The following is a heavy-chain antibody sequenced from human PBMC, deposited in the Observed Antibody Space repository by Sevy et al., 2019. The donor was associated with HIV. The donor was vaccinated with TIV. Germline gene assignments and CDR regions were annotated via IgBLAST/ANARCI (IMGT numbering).Heavy chain of an antibody. Sequence: GGSLRLSCVVSGITFSTSGMHWVRQAPGKGLEWVAVISCHGRDKFYADSVKGRSTISRDNSKNILYLQMISLRAEDTALYYYAKEFTGYNGMDVWGQGTMVTVSS. CDR2: ISCHGRDK. D-gene: IGHD1-1*01. CDR3: AKEFTGYNGMDV. J-gene: IGHJ6*02. CDR1: GITFSTSG. V-gene: IGHV3-30*18.